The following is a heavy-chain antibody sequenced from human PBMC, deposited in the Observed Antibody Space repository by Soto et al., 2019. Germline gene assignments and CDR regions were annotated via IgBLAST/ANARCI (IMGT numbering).Heavy chain of an antibody. CDR3: ARDRQLWFGEFLYYYGMDV. V-gene: IGHV4-31*03. CDR2: IYYSGST. CDR1: GGSISSGGYY. J-gene: IGHJ6*02. Sequence: QVQLQESGPGLVKPSQTLSLTCTVSGGSISSGGYYWSWIRQHPGKGPEWIGYIYYSGSTYYNPSLKSRVTISVDTSKNQFSLKLSSVTAADTAVYYCARDRQLWFGEFLYYYGMDVWGQGTTVTVSS. D-gene: IGHD3-10*01.